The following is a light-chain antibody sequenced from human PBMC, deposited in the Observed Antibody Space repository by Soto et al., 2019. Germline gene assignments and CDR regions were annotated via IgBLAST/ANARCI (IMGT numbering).Light chain of an antibody. J-gene: IGKJ1*01. CDR2: KAS. CDR3: QHYNRYSEA. CDR1: QTISSW. V-gene: IGKV1-5*03. Sequence: DIQMTQSPSTLSGAVGDRVTITCRAIQTISSWLAWYQQKPGKAPKLLIYKASTLKSWVPSRFSGSGSGTEFTLTISSLQPDDFATYYCQHYNRYSEAFGQGTKVELK.